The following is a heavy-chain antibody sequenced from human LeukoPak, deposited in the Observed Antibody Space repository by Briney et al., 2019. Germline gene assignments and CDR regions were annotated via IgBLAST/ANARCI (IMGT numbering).Heavy chain of an antibody. CDR1: GFTVSGNY. CDR3: ARSYSGSYSRAFDI. D-gene: IGHD1-26*01. CDR2: IYSGGST. J-gene: IGHJ3*02. Sequence: PGGSLRLSCAASGFTVSGNYMSWVRQAPGKGLEWVSVIYSGGSTYYADSVKGRFTISRDNSKNTLYLQMNSPRAEDTAVYYCARSYSGSYSRAFDIWGQGTMVTVSS. V-gene: IGHV3-53*01.